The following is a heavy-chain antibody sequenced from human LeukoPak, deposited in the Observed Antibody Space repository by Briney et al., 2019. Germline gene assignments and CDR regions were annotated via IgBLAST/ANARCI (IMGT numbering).Heavy chain of an antibody. CDR3: ARENRGYEFDY. J-gene: IGHJ4*02. Sequence: SETLSLTCTVSGGSVNNYYWSWIRQPPGKGLEWIGYVYYSGTTNYKPSLKSRVTISVDTSKNQFSLKLSSVTAADTAVYYCARENRGYEFDYWGQGTLVTVSS. V-gene: IGHV4-59*02. D-gene: IGHD5-12*01. CDR2: VYYSGTT. CDR1: GGSVNNYY.